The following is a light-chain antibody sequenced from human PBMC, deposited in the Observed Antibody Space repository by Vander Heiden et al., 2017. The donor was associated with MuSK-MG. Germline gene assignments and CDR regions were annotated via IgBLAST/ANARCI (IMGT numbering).Light chain of an antibody. V-gene: IGLV1-40*01. CDR3: QPEDSSRSGWV. Sequence: QSVLTQPPSGSDTPGQRVTISFTGSRSHLGSGDDVPWYQQLTGTAPNLLIYCNSKRPPGVPDRCSGSKSGTSAAMATTGRQAEDEADYYCQPEDSSRSGWVFGGGTKLTVL. CDR1: RSHLGSGDD. CDR2: CNS. J-gene: IGLJ3*02.